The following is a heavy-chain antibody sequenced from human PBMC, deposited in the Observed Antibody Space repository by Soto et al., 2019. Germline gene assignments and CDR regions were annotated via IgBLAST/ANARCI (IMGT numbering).Heavy chain of an antibody. Sequence: GGSLRLSCAASGSTFSSYAMSWVRQAPGKGLEWVSVISGSSDSTYYADSVKGRFTISRDNSKNTLYLQMNSLRAEDTAIYYCARRGSGSYYDYWGQGTLVTVSS. CDR1: GSTFSSYA. D-gene: IGHD1-26*01. J-gene: IGHJ4*02. CDR3: ARRGSGSYYDY. V-gene: IGHV3-23*01. CDR2: ISGSSDST.